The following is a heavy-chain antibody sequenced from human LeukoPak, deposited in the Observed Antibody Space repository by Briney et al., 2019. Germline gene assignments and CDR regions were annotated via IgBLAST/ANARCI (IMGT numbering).Heavy chain of an antibody. Sequence: PGGSLRLSCTASGFTFGDYAMSWIRQAPGKGLEWVGFIRSKAYGETADYAASVKGRFTISRDNAKNSLYLQMNSLRVEDTAVYYCANQWVQLWSPFDYWGQGTLVTVSS. CDR3: ANQWVQLWSPFDY. D-gene: IGHD5-18*01. J-gene: IGHJ4*02. CDR2: IRSKAYGETA. CDR1: GFTFGDYA. V-gene: IGHV3-49*03.